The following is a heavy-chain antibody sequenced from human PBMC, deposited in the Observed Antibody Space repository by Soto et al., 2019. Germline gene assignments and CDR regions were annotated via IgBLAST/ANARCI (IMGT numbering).Heavy chain of an antibody. V-gene: IGHV3-30*03. CDR2: TSYDGSYT. D-gene: IGHD5-18*01. CDR3: ARLAGYSYGHFEY. Sequence: PGGSLRLSCAASGFTFSSHGIHWVRQAPGKGLEWVALTSYDGSYTYFSDSVMGRFTISRDNSKNTLYLQMNSLRAEDTAVYYCARLAGYSYGHFEYWGQGTLVTVSS. J-gene: IGHJ4*02. CDR1: GFTFSSHG.